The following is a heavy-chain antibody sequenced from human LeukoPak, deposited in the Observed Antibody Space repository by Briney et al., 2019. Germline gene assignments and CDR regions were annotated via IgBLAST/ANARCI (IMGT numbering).Heavy chain of an antibody. CDR2: INHSGST. V-gene: IGHV4-34*01. CDR1: GGSFSGYY. J-gene: IGHJ2*01. CDR3: ARGYDFKPGYYKEWYFDV. Sequence: SETLSLTCAVYGGSFSGYYWSWIRQPPGKGLEWIGEINHSGSTNYNPSLKSRVTMSVDTSKNQFPLKLISVTAADTAVYYCARGYDFKPGYYKEWYFDVWGRGTLVTVSS. D-gene: IGHD3-9*01.